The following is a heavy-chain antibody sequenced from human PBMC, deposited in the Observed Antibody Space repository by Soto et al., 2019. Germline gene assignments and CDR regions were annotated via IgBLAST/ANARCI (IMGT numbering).Heavy chain of an antibody. CDR2: IYYSGST. CDR1: GGSISSSSYY. J-gene: IGHJ4*02. V-gene: IGHV4-39*01. Sequence: SETLSLTCTVSGGSISSSSYYWGWIRQPPGKGLEWIGSIYYSGSTYYNPSLKSRVTISVDTSKNQFSLKLSSVTAADTAVYYCARHRREVVVVAATLLNYFDYWGQGTLVTVSS. D-gene: IGHD2-15*01. CDR3: ARHRREVVVVAATLLNYFDY.